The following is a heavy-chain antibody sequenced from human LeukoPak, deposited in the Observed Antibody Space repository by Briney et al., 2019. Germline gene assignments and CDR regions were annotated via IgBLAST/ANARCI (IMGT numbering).Heavy chain of an antibody. J-gene: IGHJ3*02. CDR2: ISAYNGNT. CDR1: GYTFTSYG. V-gene: IGHV1-18*01. Sequence: RASVKVSCKASGYTFTSYGISWVRQAPGQGLEWTGWISAYNGNTNYAQKLQGRVTMTTDTSTSTAYMELRSLRSDDTAVYYCARSMIVVLDAFDIWGQGTMVTVSS. D-gene: IGHD3-22*01. CDR3: ARSMIVVLDAFDI.